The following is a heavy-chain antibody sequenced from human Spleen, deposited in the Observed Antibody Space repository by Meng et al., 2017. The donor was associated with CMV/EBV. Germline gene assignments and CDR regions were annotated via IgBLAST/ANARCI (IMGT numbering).Heavy chain of an antibody. V-gene: IGHV3-21*01. Sequence: ETLSLTCAASRFSFFTYSMHWVRQAPGKGLEWVSSISSSSGYIYYADSVKGRFDISRDNAKNSLNLQMSNLRAEDTGVYYCARGWQCTSTSCYSDISYYYGMDVWGQGTTVTVSS. J-gene: IGHJ6*02. CDR3: ARGWQCTSTSCYSDISYYYGMDV. D-gene: IGHD2-2*01. CDR1: RFSFFTYS. CDR2: ISSSSGYI.